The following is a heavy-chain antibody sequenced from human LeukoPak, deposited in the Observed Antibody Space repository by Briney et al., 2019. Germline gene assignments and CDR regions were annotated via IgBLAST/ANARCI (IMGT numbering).Heavy chain of an antibody. Sequence: GGSLRLSCAASGFTFSSYAMHWVRQAPGKGLEWVAVISYDGSNKYYADSVKGRSTISRDNSKNTLYLQMNSLRAEDTAVYYCAREIAVAGSYGMDVWGQGTTVTVSS. CDR1: GFTFSSYA. D-gene: IGHD6-19*01. CDR2: ISYDGSNK. V-gene: IGHV3-30-3*01. CDR3: AREIAVAGSYGMDV. J-gene: IGHJ6*02.